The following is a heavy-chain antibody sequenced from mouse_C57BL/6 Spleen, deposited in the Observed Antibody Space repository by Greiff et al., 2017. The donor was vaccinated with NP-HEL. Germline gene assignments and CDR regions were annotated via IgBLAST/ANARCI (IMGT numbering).Heavy chain of an antibody. J-gene: IGHJ3*01. V-gene: IGHV1-50*01. CDR2: IDTSDSYT. CDR1: GYTFTSYW. D-gene: IGHD3-2*02. CDR3: AGCDSSGLAWFAY. Sequence: QVQLKQSVAELVKPGASVKLSCKASGYTFTSYWMQWVNQRPGQGLEWIGEIDTSDSYTNYNQKFKGKATLTVDTSSSTAYIQLSSLTSEDSAVYYCAGCDSSGLAWFAYWGQGTLVTVSA.